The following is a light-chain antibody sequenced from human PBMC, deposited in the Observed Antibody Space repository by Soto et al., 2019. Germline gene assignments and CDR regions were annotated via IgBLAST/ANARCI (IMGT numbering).Light chain of an antibody. J-gene: IGLJ2*01. CDR1: SSDVGSYNL. V-gene: IGLV2-23*01. Sequence: QSALTQPASVSGSPGQSITISCTGTSSDVGSYNLVSWYQQHPGKAPKLMIYEGSKRPSGVSTRFSGSTSGNTASLTIAGLQAEDAAAYYCCSYAGSVVFGGGTKLTVL. CDR3: CSYAGSVV. CDR2: EGS.